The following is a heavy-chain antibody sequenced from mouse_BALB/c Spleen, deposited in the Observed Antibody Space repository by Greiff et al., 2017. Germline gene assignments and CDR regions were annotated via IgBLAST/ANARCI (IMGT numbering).Heavy chain of an antibody. J-gene: IGHJ3*01. CDR2: ISYSGST. V-gene: IGHV3-2*02. Sequence: VQLKESGPGLVKPSQSLSLTCTVTGFSITSDYAWYWLRQFPGNKLEWMGYISYSGSTSYNPSLKSRISITRDTSKNQFFLQLNSVTTEDTATYYCARNYYGSSAYWGQGTLVTVSA. D-gene: IGHD1-1*01. CDR1: GFSITSDYA. CDR3: ARNYYGSSAY.